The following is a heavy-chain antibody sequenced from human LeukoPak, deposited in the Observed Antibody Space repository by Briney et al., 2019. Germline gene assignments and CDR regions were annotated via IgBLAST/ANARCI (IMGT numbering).Heavy chain of an antibody. CDR1: GYTFTGYY. CDR2: INPNSGGT. CDR3: ARDRGNDYGDHWFDP. V-gene: IGHV1-2*02. Sequence: ASVKVSFKASGYTFTGYYMHWVRQAPGQGLEWMGWINPNSGGTNYAQKFQGRVTMTRDTSISTAYMELSRLRSDDTAVYYCARDRGNDYGDHWFDPWGQGTLVTVSS. D-gene: IGHD4-17*01. J-gene: IGHJ5*02.